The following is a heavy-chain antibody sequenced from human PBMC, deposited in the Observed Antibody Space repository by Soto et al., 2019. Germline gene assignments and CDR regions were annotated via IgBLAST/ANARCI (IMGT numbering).Heavy chain of an antibody. Sequence: QVQLVQSGDEVKKPGASVKVSCKASGYIFVNYGIAWVRQAPRQGLEWMGWISPYTGNTHSASKGQVILTMTTDTSTSTAYMDLGSLTSDDTAVYYCVMVDNYVTPTPQDVWGQGTTVTVSS. CDR1: GYIFVNYG. J-gene: IGHJ6*02. CDR3: VMVDNYVTPTPQDV. D-gene: IGHD3-16*01. V-gene: IGHV1-18*01. CDR2: ISPYTGNT.